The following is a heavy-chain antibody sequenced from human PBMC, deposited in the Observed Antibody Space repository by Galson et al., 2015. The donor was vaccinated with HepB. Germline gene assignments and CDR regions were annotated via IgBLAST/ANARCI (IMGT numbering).Heavy chain of an antibody. V-gene: IGHV4-4*07. D-gene: IGHD1-26*01. CDR2: VYTTGST. CDR1: GDPISRYY. CDR3: ASGISGSYSR. J-gene: IGHJ4*02. Sequence: SETLSLTCTVSGDPISRYYWSWVRQPAGKGLEWNGRVYTTGSTTYNPSLGSRVTMSLDTSKNQFSLRLNSVTAADTAVYYCASGISGSYSRWGRGTLVTVSS.